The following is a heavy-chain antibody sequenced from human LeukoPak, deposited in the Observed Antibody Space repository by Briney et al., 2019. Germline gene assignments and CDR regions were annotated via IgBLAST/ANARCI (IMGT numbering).Heavy chain of an antibody. J-gene: IGHJ4*02. CDR1: GDTFSSYA. V-gene: IGHV1-69*13. Sequence: SVKVSCKASGDTFSSYAISWVRQAPGQGLEWMGGITPIFGTANYAQKFQGRVTITADESTSTAYMELSSLRSEDTAVYYCARGREGYYDSSGYYGYWGQGTLVTVSS. D-gene: IGHD3-22*01. CDR2: ITPIFGTA. CDR3: ARGREGYYDSSGYYGY.